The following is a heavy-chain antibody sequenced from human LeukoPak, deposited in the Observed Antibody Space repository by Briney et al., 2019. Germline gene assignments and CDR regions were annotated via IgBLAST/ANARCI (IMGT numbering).Heavy chain of an antibody. D-gene: IGHD3-10*02. V-gene: IGHV3-20*04. CDR3: ARDMLLEDAFDI. J-gene: IGHJ3*02. Sequence: PGGSLRLSCEVSGFTFDDHAINWVRQAPGKGLEWVANINWNGGSTGYGDSVKGRFTISRDNTKNSVFLQMHSLRGDDTALYYCARDMLLEDAFDIWGQGTVVIVSS. CDR1: GFTFDDHA. CDR2: INWNGGST.